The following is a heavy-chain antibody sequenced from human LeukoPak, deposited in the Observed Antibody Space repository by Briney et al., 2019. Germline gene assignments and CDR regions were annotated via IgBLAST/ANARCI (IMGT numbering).Heavy chain of an antibody. D-gene: IGHD1-26*01. CDR1: GFTFSSYS. Sequence: PGGSLRLSCAASGFTFSSYSMSWVRQAPGKGLEWVSGISGRGGSTYYADSVKGRFTLSRDISKNTLYLQMNSLRVEDTAVYYCAKDTISGSPYYFDHWGQGTRVTVSS. J-gene: IGHJ4*02. CDR3: AKDTISGSPYYFDH. V-gene: IGHV3-23*01. CDR2: ISGRGGST.